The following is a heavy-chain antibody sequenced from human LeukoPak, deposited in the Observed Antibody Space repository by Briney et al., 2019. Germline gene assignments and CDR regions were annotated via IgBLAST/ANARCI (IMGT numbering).Heavy chain of an antibody. CDR2: ISFRGDS. V-gene: IGHV4-39*07. CDR3: ARERWSRRSYDT. J-gene: IGHJ5*02. CDR1: GVSLPSNTSY. D-gene: IGHD5-24*01. Sequence: SETLSLTCAVFGVSLPSNTSYWAWVRQTPGKGLEWVATISFRGDSYYNPSLQSRISISVDTSMNRFSLHLTSATAADTGFYFCARERWSRRSYDTWAPGILVTVSS.